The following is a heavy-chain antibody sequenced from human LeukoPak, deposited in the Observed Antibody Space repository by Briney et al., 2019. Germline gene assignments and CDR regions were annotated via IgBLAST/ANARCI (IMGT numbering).Heavy chain of an antibody. CDR1: GGSISSYY. J-gene: IGHJ6*03. V-gene: IGHV4-4*07. CDR3: ARGKAVYCSSTICHLYFYYYMDV. Sequence: PSETLSLTXTVSGGSISSYYWSWIRQPAGKGLEWIGRIYTSGSTNSNPSLKRRVTMSVATPKNQSSLQLSSVPAAGAPVYYCARGKAVYCSSTICHLYFYYYMDVWGKGTTVTVSS. CDR2: IYTSGST. D-gene: IGHD2-2*01.